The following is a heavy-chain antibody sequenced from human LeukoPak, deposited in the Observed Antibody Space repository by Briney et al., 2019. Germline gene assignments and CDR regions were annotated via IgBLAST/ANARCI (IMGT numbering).Heavy chain of an antibody. CDR1: GDSIKTYY. CDR2: IHDSGTI. Sequence: SETLSLTCSVSGDSIKTYYWNWLRQPPGKGLEWIGFIHDSGTIDYNPSLKSRVSFLLDASKNHIALRLRSVTAADTAVYFCARVLPRTGYNPGLDLWGQGILVTVSS. J-gene: IGHJ5*02. V-gene: IGHV4-59*01. D-gene: IGHD3/OR15-3a*01. CDR3: ARVLPRTGYNPGLDL.